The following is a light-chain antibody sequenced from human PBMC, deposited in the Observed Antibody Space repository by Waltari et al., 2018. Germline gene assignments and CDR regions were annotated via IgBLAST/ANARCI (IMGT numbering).Light chain of an antibody. CDR1: QSLVHSDGNTH. Sequence: VVMTQSPLSLPVTLGQPASISCKSSQSLVHSDGNTHLNWFQQSPGQSPRRLIDRVSNRDSGGPDRFSGSGSGTDFTLKISRVEAEDVGVYYCMQGTHWPYTFGQGTKLDIK. CDR3: MQGTHWPYT. V-gene: IGKV2-30*02. J-gene: IGKJ2*01. CDR2: RVS.